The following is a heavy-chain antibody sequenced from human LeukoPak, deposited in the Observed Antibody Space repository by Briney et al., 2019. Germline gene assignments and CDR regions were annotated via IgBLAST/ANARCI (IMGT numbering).Heavy chain of an antibody. V-gene: IGHV3-21*01. J-gene: IGHJ4*02. CDR3: APICSSGNCFQTRFDY. D-gene: IGHD3-22*01. Sequence: GGSLRLSCAASGLTFSSYSMNWVRQAPGKGLEWVSFISSSGASIYYADSVKGRFTVSRDNAKNSLYLQMNSLGVEDTAMYYCAPICSSGNCFQTRFDYWGQGTLVTVSS. CDR2: ISSSGASI. CDR1: GLTFSSYS.